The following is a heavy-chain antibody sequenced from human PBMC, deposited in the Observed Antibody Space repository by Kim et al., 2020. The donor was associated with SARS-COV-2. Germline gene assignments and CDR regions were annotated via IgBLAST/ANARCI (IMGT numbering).Heavy chain of an antibody. V-gene: IGHV4-34*01. J-gene: IGHJ4*02. D-gene: IGHD5-12*01. Sequence: SHPSTKSPVTISVDTSKNTFSLKLSSVTAADTAVYYCARIKYSGYGGNDYWGQGTLVTVSS. CDR3: ARIKYSGYGGNDY.